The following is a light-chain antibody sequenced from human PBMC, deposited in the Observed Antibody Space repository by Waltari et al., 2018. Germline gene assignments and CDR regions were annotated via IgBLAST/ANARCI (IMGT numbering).Light chain of an antibody. V-gene: IGLV10-54*04. CDR1: KNNVGYEG. J-gene: IGLJ3*02. Sequence: QAGLTQPPSVSKDLRQTAKLTCTGNKNNVGYEGATWLQQHQGHPPKRLFYRNTNRPSGISERFSASRSGSTASLTITGLQPEDEADYYCSAWDRSLSAWVFGGGTKLTVL. CDR2: RNT. CDR3: SAWDRSLSAWV.